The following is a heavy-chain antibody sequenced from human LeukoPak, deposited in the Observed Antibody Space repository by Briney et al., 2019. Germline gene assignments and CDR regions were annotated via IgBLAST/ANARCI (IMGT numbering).Heavy chain of an antibody. CDR1: GFTFSSYG. V-gene: IGHV3-23*01. CDR2: VTGSGDKT. Sequence: GGSLRLSCAASGFTFSSYGMSWVRQAPGKELEWVSGVTGSGDKTWYADSVKGRFTVSRDNSKDTLYLQMNSLRAEDTAVYYCVKDYLGQLVMFDIWGQGTMVTVSS. D-gene: IGHD6-13*01. J-gene: IGHJ3*02. CDR3: VKDYLGQLVMFDI.